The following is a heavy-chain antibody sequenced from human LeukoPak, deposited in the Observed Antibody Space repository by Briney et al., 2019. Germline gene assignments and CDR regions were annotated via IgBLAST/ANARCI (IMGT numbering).Heavy chain of an antibody. D-gene: IGHD6-19*01. CDR1: GGSISSYY. CDR2: IYTSGST. V-gene: IGHV4-4*07. J-gene: IGHJ4*02. Sequence: SETLSLTCTVSGGSISSYYWSWIRQPAGKGLEWIGRIYTSGSTNYNPSLKSRVTMSVDTSRNLFSLKLRSVTASDTAVYYCAAMDASGWYGIDYWGQGTLVGVSS. CDR3: AAMDASGWYGIDY.